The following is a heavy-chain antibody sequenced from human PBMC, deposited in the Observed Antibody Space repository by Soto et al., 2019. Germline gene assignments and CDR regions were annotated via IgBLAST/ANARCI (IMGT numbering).Heavy chain of an antibody. CDR1: GFTVSSHA. D-gene: IGHD2-15*01. CDR2: VTADGGT. V-gene: IGHV3-23*01. J-gene: IGHJ3*02. Sequence: EVQVLESGGGLVQPGGSLRLSCEGSGFTVSSHAMTWIRQAPGKGPEWVSTVTADGGTYYADSVKGRFAMSRDTSENTLYLQMNGRGAKATAVYYCAPHVSCSGGSCQYDAFATRGQGTMVTVSS. CDR3: APHVSCSGGSCQYDAFAT.